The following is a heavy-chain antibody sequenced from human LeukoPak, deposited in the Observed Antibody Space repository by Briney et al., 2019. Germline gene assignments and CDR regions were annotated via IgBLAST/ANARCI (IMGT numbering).Heavy chain of an antibody. CDR3: ARRIRGAPTDH. Sequence: ASVKVSCKASGYTFTTYDHNWVRQATGQGLEWMGWMNPNSGNTGYAQKFQGRVTMTRNTSISTAYMELNNLTSEDTAVYYCARRIRGAPTDHWGQGTLVTVSS. CDR2: MNPNSGNT. D-gene: IGHD3-10*01. J-gene: IGHJ4*02. CDR1: GYTFTTYD. V-gene: IGHV1-8*01.